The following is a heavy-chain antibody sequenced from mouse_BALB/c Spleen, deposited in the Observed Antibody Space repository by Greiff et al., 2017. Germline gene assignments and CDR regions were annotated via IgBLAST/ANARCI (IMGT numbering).Heavy chain of an antibody. V-gene: IGHV5-6-3*01. J-gene: IGHJ3*01. CDR1: GFTFSRYG. Sequence: EVTLVESGGGLVQPGGSLKLSCAASGFTFSRYGMSLVRPTPDKRLELVATINSNGGSTYYPDSVKGRFTISRDNAKNTLYLQLSSLKSEDTAMYYGAREGIYYYGSSYWFAYWGQGTLVTVSA. CDR2: INSNGGST. CDR3: AREGIYYYGSSYWFAY. D-gene: IGHD1-1*01.